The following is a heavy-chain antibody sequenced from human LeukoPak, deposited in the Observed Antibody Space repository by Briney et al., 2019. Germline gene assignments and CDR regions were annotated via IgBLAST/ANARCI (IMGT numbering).Heavy chain of an antibody. CDR2: ISGSGGST. J-gene: IGHJ6*02. V-gene: IGHV3-23*01. Sequence: GGSLRLSCAASGFTLSTNYAMSWVRQAPGKGLEWVSSISGSGGSTSYADSVKGRFTISRDNSKNTLYVQMYSLRDEDTAVYYCAKDRSTYYNYYGMDVWGQGTTVTVSS. CDR1: GFTLSTNYA. CDR3: AKDRSTYYNYYGMDV.